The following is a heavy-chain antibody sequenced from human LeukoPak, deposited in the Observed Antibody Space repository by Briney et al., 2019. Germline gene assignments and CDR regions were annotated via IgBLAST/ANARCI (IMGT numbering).Heavy chain of an antibody. CDR2: MYYSGST. J-gene: IGHJ4*02. D-gene: IGHD1-26*01. CDR3: VRGGIATWYHFDY. Sequence: KPSETLSLTCNVSGGSIKSSSYYWGWIRQSPGRGLEWIGSMYYSGSTYYNSSLKSRLSISEDTSKNQFSLKLSSVTAADTAVYYCVRGGIATWYHFDYWGQGTLVTVSS. CDR1: GGSIKSSSYY. V-gene: IGHV4-39*07.